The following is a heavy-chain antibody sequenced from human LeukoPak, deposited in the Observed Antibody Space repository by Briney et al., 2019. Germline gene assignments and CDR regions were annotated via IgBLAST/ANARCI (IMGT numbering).Heavy chain of an antibody. CDR3: ARAPEGGSLDY. V-gene: IGHV4-59*01. CDR1: GGSFSNYY. D-gene: IGHD1-26*01. Sequence: PSETLSLTCAVSGGSFSNYYWSWIRQPPGKGLEWIGYIYNSGSTKYNPSLKSRVTISVDTSKNQFSLKLSSVTAADTAVYYCARAPEGGSLDYWGQGTLVTVSS. CDR2: IYNSGST. J-gene: IGHJ4*02.